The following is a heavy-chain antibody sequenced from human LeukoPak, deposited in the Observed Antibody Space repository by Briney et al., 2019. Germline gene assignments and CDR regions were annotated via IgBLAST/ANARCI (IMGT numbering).Heavy chain of an antibody. D-gene: IGHD2-2*02. Sequence: PSQTLSLTCAVYGGSFSGYYWSWTRQPPGKGLEWIGEINHSGSTNYNPSLKSRGTISVDTSKNQFSLKRSSVAAADTAVYYCARASGYIDYWGQGTPGTGS. CDR2: INHSGST. CDR1: GGSFSGYY. V-gene: IGHV4-34*01. CDR3: ARASGYIDY. J-gene: IGHJ4*02.